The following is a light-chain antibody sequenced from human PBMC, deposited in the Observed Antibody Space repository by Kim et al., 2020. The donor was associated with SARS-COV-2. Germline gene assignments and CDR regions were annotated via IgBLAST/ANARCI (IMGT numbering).Light chain of an antibody. J-gene: IGLJ2*01. V-gene: IGLV3-21*04. CDR2: YDS. CDR1: NIGSKR. CDR3: QVWDSSSDHVV. Sequence: APGKTATITCGGNNIGSKRVHWYQQKPGQAPVLVIYYDSDRPSGIPERFSGSNSGNTATLTISRVEAGDEADYYCQVWDSSSDHVVFGGGTKLTVL.